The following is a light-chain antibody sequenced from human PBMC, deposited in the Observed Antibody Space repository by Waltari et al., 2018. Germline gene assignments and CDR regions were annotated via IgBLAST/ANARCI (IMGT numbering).Light chain of an antibody. CDR1: SSVFGNYDG. Sequence: QSALTQPPSVSGSPGQSVTISCTGTSSVFGNYDGVPWPQQPPGTAPKVLLYEVSNRPSGVPDRFSGSKSGNMASLTISGLQAEDEADYYCSSFTRTNTWVFGGGTKLTVL. V-gene: IGLV2-18*02. CDR2: EVS. J-gene: IGLJ3*02. CDR3: SSFTRTNTWV.